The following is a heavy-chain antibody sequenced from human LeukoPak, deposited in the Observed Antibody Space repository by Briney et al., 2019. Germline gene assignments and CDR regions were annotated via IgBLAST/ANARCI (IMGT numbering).Heavy chain of an antibody. V-gene: IGHV1-69*13. CDR2: INPIFGTA. CDR1: GGTFSSYA. Sequence: SVKVSCKASGGTFSSYAISWVRQAPGQGIEWMGGINPIFGTANYAQKFQGRVTITADESTSTAYMELSSLRSEDTAVYYCARSTRITMIVVAENLDYWGQGTLVTVSS. D-gene: IGHD3-22*01. CDR3: ARSTRITMIVVAENLDY. J-gene: IGHJ4*02.